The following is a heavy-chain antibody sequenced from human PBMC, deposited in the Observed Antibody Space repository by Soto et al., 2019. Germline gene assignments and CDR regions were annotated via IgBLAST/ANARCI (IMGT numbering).Heavy chain of an antibody. CDR3: AKNTGRNSYSFDF. CDR1: GFTFSYYG. D-gene: IGHD2-2*02. J-gene: IGHJ4*02. Sequence: QVQLVESGGGVVQPGRSLRLSCAASGFTFSYYGMHWVRQAPGKGLECVALVSSDGSNLFFADSVKGRFTISRDNSKDTVYQQMNSLRAEGTAGDYFAKNTGRNSYSFDFWGQGTLVTVSS. CDR2: VSSDGSNL. V-gene: IGHV3-30*18.